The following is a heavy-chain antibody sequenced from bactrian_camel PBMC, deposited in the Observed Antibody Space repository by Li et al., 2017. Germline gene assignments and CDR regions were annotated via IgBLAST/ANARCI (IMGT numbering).Heavy chain of an antibody. J-gene: IGHJ4*01. CDR3: AAEFLQYCNRGRLNY. D-gene: IGHD1*01. Sequence: HVQLVESGGASVQGGGTLRLSCVASVDTIGRYCMGWFRQIPDKEREGVAGIESDGSTSYADSVKGRFTISKDTAKNILYLQMDNLQPDDTATYYCAAEFLQYCNRGRLNYWGQGTQVTVS. CDR2: IESDGST. V-gene: IGHV3S55*01. CDR1: VDTIGRYC.